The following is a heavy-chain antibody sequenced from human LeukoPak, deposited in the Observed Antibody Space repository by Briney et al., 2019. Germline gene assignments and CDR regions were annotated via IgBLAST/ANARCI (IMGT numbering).Heavy chain of an antibody. V-gene: IGHV4-39*01. CDR2: IYYRGST. J-gene: IGHJ6*03. D-gene: IGHD2-21*02. CDR1: GGSISSSSYY. Sequence: NSSETLSLTCTVSGGSISSSSYYWGWIRQPPGKGLEWIGYIYYRGSTYYNPSLKSRVTISVDTSKNQFSLKLSSVTAADTAVYYCARRGRFGVVTAIPPSRKYYYYMDVWGKGATVTISS. CDR3: ARRGRFGVVTAIPPSRKYYYYMDV.